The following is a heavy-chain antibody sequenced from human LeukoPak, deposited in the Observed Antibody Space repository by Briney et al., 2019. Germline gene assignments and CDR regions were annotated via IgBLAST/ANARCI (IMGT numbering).Heavy chain of an antibody. CDR2: IYHSGNT. V-gene: IGHV4-38-2*02. Sequence: SETLSLTCSVSGYSISSGYYWGWIRQPPGKGLEWNGSIYHSGNTYYNPSIKSRVTISVDTSRNQFSLNLTSVTAADAALYYCARADYSSSWSHEYFYMDVWGKGTTVTVSS. CDR1: GYSISSGYY. CDR3: ARADYSSSWSHEYFYMDV. D-gene: IGHD6-13*01. J-gene: IGHJ6*03.